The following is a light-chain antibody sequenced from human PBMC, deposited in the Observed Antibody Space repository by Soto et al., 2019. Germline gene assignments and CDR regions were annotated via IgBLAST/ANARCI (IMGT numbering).Light chain of an antibody. V-gene: IGKV3-15*01. J-gene: IGKJ1*01. CDR2: EAS. Sequence: EIVMTQSPATLSESPGERATLSCRASQSFRRKLAWYQQKPGQAPRLLIYEASTRAPGVPARFSGSGSGTEFTLTISSLQSEDFAVYSCQHYTNWPAFGQGTKVEIK. CDR3: QHYTNWPA. CDR1: QSFRRK.